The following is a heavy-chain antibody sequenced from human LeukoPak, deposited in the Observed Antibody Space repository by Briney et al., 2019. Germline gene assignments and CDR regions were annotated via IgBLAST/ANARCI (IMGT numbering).Heavy chain of an antibody. V-gene: IGHV4-39*07. D-gene: IGHD3-3*01. CDR3: ARSYYDFWSGYQAYYYYYYMDV. CDR1: GGSISSSSYY. CDR2: IYYSGST. Sequence: PSETLSLTCTVSGGSISSSSYYWGWIRQPPGKGLEWIGSIYYSGSTYYNPPLKSRVTISVDTSKNQFSLKLSSVTAADTAVYYCARSYYDFWSGYQAYYYYYYMDVWGKGTTVTVSS. J-gene: IGHJ6*03.